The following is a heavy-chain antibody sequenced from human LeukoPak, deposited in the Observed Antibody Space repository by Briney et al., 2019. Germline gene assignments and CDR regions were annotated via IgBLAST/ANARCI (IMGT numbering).Heavy chain of an antibody. V-gene: IGHV5-51*01. D-gene: IGHD4-17*01. J-gene: IGHJ5*02. CDR2: IYPTDSIT. CDR1: GYDFSTKW. Sequence: GESLKISCKTSGYDFSTKWIGWVRQMPGKGLEWMGIIYPTDSITRYSPSFRGQVTISVDTSISTAYLHWSSLKASDTAIYYCARLAPDYADYWFDPWGQGTPVTVSS. CDR3: ARLAPDYADYWFDP.